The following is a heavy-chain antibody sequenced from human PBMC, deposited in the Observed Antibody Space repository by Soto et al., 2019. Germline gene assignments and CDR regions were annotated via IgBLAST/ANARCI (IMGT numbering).Heavy chain of an antibody. J-gene: IGHJ6*03. D-gene: IGHD3-3*01. CDR2: INPNSGGT. CDR1: GYTFTGYY. Sequence: EASVKVSCKASGYTFTGYYMHWVRQAPGQGLEWMGWINPNSGGTNYAQKFQGWVTMTRDTSISTAYMELSRLRSDDTAVYYCAREAGRYYDFWSGYPPPYMDVWGKGTTVTVSS. V-gene: IGHV1-2*04. CDR3: AREAGRYYDFWSGYPPPYMDV.